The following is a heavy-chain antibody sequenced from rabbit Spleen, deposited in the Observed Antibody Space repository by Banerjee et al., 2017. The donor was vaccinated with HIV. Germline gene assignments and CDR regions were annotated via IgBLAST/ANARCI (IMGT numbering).Heavy chain of an antibody. Sequence: QSLEESGGDLVKPGASLTLTCTASGVSFSGSSYMCWVRQAPGKGLEWIACIETDSSGFTYFATWAKGRFTIPNASWTTVALQMTSLTAADTATYFCARDTGISFSSYGMDLWGQGTLVTVS. V-gene: IGHV1S40*01. D-gene: IGHD7-1*01. CDR1: GVSFSGSSY. CDR3: ARDTGISFSSYGMDL. CDR2: IETDSSGFT. J-gene: IGHJ6*01.